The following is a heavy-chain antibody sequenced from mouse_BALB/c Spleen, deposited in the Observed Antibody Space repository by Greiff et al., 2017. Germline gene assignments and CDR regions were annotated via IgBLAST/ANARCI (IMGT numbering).Heavy chain of an antibody. CDR3: ANWDEDYFDY. V-gene: IGHV3-2*02. Sequence: EVQLQESGPGLVKPSQSLSLTCTVTGYSITSDYAWYWIRQFPGNKLEWMGYISYSGSTSYNPSLKSRISITRDTSKNQFFLQLNSVTTEDTATYYCANWDEDYFDYWGQGTTHTVSS. CDR2: ISYSGST. CDR1: GYSITSDYA. J-gene: IGHJ2*01. D-gene: IGHD4-1*01.